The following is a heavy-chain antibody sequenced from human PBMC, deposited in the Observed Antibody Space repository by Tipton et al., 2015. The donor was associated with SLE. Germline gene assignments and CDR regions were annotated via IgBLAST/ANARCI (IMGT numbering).Heavy chain of an antibody. J-gene: IGHJ6*02. CDR2: IRQDGSEK. Sequence: SLRLSCAASGFTFSSYWMSWVRQAPGKGLEWVANIRQDGSEKYYVDSVKGRFTISRDTAKYSLYLQMNSLRVEDTAVYYCARDLGRYYDSTYGMDVWGQGTTVTVSS. V-gene: IGHV3-7*01. D-gene: IGHD3-22*01. CDR3: ARDLGRYYDSTYGMDV. CDR1: GFTFSSYW.